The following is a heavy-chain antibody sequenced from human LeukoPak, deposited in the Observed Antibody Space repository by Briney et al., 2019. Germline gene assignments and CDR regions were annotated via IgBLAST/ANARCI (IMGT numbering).Heavy chain of an antibody. Sequence: GASVKVSCKASGYTFTSYYMHWVRQAPGQGLEWMGGIIPIFGTANYAQKFQGRVTITADESTSTAYMELSSLRSEDTAVYYCARVDSSGYYYYWGQGTLVTVSS. J-gene: IGHJ4*02. V-gene: IGHV1-69*13. D-gene: IGHD3-22*01. CDR3: ARVDSSGYYYY. CDR2: IIPIFGTA. CDR1: GYTFTSYY.